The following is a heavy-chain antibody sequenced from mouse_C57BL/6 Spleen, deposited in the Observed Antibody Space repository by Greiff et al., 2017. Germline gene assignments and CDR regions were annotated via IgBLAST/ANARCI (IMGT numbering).Heavy chain of an antibody. Sequence: EVQLVESGGGLVKPGGSLKLSCAASGFTFSSYAMSWVRQTPEKRLEWVATISGGGSYTDYPDNVKGRFTISRDNAKNNLYLQMSHLKSEESAMYDCARDRGYYGSSDERFAYWGQGTLVTVSA. CDR1: GFTFSSYA. J-gene: IGHJ3*01. V-gene: IGHV5-4*01. D-gene: IGHD1-1*01. CDR3: ARDRGYYGSSDERFAY. CDR2: ISGGGSYT.